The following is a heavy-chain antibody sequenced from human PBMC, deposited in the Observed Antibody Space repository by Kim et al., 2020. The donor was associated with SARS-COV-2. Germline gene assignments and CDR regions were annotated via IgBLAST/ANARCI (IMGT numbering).Heavy chain of an antibody. J-gene: IGHJ6*03. V-gene: IGHV1-69*04. CDR3: ARGLTLVYGSGSYRDYYMDV. CDR1: GGTFSSYA. D-gene: IGHD3-10*01. Sequence: SVKVSCKASGGTFSSYAISWVRQAPGQGLEWMGRIIPILGIANYAQKFQGRVTITADKSTSTAYMELSSLRSEDTAVYYCARGLTLVYGSGSYRDYYMDVWGKGTTVTVSS. CDR2: IIPILGIA.